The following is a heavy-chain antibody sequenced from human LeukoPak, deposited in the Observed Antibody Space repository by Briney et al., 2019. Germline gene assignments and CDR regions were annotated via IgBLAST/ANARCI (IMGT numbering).Heavy chain of an antibody. CDR3: ARRLSSWYAFDY. D-gene: IGHD6-13*01. V-gene: IGHV4-59*08. Sequence: SETLSLTCTVSGGSITYYHWSWIRQPPGKGLEWIGYIYYSGSANYNPSLKSRVTISVDTPKNQFSLKLSSVTAADTAVYYCARRLSSWYAFDYWGQGTLVTVSS. CDR1: GGSITYYH. CDR2: IYYSGSA. J-gene: IGHJ4*02.